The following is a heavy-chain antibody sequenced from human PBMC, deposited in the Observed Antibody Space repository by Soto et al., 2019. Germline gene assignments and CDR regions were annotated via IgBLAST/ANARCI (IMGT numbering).Heavy chain of an antibody. Sequence: GGSLRLSCAASGFTSSNYAMNWVRQAPGKGLEWVSTISGSGSNTYYADSVKGRFTISRDNSKNTLYLQMNSLRAEDTAVYYCAKDPGTTGGYWGQGTLVTVYS. J-gene: IGHJ4*02. D-gene: IGHD1-7*01. CDR1: GFTSSNYA. CDR3: AKDPGTTGGY. CDR2: ISGSGSNT. V-gene: IGHV3-23*01.